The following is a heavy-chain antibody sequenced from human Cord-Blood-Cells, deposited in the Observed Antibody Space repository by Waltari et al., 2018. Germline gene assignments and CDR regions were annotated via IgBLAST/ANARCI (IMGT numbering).Heavy chain of an antibody. J-gene: IGHJ3*02. D-gene: IGHD1-1*01. CDR3: ARLVQLERRAFDI. CDR1: GGSISSSSYY. V-gene: IGHV4-39*01. Sequence: QLQLQASGPGLGKPSETLYLTSTVSGGSISSSSYYWGWLRPPPGKGLEWIGSIYYSGVTYYNRSLKSRVTISVDTSKNQLSLKLSSVTAADTAVYYCARLVQLERRAFDIWGQGTMVTVSS. CDR2: IYYSGVT.